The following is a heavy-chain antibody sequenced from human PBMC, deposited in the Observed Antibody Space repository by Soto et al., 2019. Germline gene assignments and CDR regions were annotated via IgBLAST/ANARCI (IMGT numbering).Heavy chain of an antibody. Sequence: QVQLVESGGGVVQPGRSLRLSCAASGFTFSSYAMHWVRQAPGKGLEWVAVISYDGSNKYYADSVKGRFTISRDNSENTLYLQMNSLRAEDTAVYYCAREGQKRYFDSRGYYFDYWGQGTLVTVSS. CDR3: AREGQKRYFDSRGYYFDY. V-gene: IGHV3-30-3*01. CDR1: GFTFSSYA. J-gene: IGHJ4*02. CDR2: ISYDGSNK. D-gene: IGHD3-9*01.